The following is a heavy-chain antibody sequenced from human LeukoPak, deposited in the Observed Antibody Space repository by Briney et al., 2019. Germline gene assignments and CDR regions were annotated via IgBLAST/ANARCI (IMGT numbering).Heavy chain of an antibody. CDR1: GGTFSSYA. CDR2: IIPILGIA. CDR3: ARDRDFWSGTSPFDI. J-gene: IGHJ3*02. V-gene: IGHV1-69*04. D-gene: IGHD3-3*01. Sequence: GASVKVSCKASGGTFSSYAISWVRQAPGQGLEWMGRIIPILGIANYAQKFQGRVTMTTDASISTAYMELSRLRSDDTAVYYCARDRDFWSGTSPFDIWGQGTMVTVSS.